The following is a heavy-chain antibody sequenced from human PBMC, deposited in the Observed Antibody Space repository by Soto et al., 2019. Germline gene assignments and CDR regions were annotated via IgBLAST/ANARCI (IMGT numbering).Heavy chain of an antibody. V-gene: IGHV1-18*03. CDR3: ARDRGIAAAGRTDY. CDR2: ISAYNGNT. D-gene: IGHD6-13*01. CDR1: GYTFTSYG. J-gene: IGHJ4*02. Sequence: ASVKVSCKASGYTFTSYGISWVRQAPGQGLEWKGWISAYNGNTNYAQKLPGRVTMTTDTSTSTAYMELRSLRSDDMAVYYCARDRGIAAAGRTDYWGQGTLVTVSS.